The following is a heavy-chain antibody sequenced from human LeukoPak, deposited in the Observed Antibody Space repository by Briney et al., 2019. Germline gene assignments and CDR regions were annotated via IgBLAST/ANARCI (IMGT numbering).Heavy chain of an antibody. CDR1: GFTFSSYA. CDR2: IIGSGGST. V-gene: IGHV3-23*01. CDR3: ARPPGTTVTTVFVY. J-gene: IGHJ4*02. D-gene: IGHD4-17*01. Sequence: GGSLRLSCAASGFTFSSYAMSWVRQAPGKGLEWVSSIIGSGGSTCYADSVKGRFTISRDNSKNPLYLQMNSLRAEDTAVYYCARPPGTTVTTVFVYWGQGTLVTVSS.